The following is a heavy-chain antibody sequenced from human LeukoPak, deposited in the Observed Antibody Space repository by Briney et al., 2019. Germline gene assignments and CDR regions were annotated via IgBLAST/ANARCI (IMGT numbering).Heavy chain of an antibody. Sequence: GGSLRLSCAASGFTFDDYGMSWVRQAPGKGLEWVSAISGSGGSTYYADSVKGRFTISRDNSKNTLYLQMNSLRAEDTAVYYCAKGEVAATHFDYWGQGTLVTVSS. CDR2: ISGSGGST. CDR1: GFTFDDYG. V-gene: IGHV3-23*01. D-gene: IGHD2-15*01. CDR3: AKGEVAATHFDY. J-gene: IGHJ4*02.